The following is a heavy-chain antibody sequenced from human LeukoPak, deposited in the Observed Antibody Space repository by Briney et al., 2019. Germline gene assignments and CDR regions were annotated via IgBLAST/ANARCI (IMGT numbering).Heavy chain of an antibody. V-gene: IGHV3-7*01. J-gene: IGHJ6*02. CDR3: ARARITMVRGVIPRYYYGMDV. CDR1: GFTFSSYW. CDR2: IKQDGSEK. D-gene: IGHD3-10*01. Sequence: GGSLRLSCAASGFTFSSYWMSWVRQAPGKGLEWVANIKQDGSEKYYVDSVKGRFTISRDNAKNSLYPQMNSLRAEDTAVYYCARARITMVRGVIPRYYYGMDVWGQGTTVTVSS.